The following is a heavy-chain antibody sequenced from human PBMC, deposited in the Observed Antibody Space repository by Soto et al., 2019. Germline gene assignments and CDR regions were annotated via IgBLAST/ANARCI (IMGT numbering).Heavy chain of an antibody. D-gene: IGHD2-8*01. CDR1: GGSISSSTYY. V-gene: IGHV4-39*01. Sequence: SETLSLTCTVSGGSISSSTYYWGWIRQPPGKGLEWIGSIFYSGSTYYNPSLKSRVTMSVDTSRTQFSLKLRSVTAADTAVYFCARLNLMVSSSFDYWGQGXLVTVYS. J-gene: IGHJ4*02. CDR3: ARLNLMVSSSFDY. CDR2: IFYSGST.